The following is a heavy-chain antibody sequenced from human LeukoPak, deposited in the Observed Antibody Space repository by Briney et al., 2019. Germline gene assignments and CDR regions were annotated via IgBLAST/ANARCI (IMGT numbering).Heavy chain of an antibody. J-gene: IGHJ4*02. CDR1: GFTFSSYA. D-gene: IGHD6-19*01. V-gene: IGHV3-23*01. Sequence: GGSLRLSCAASGFTFSSYAMSWVRQAPGKGLEWVSAISGSGGSTYYADSVKGRFTISRDNSKNTLYLQMNSLRAEDTAVYYCAKVVALMWLVPGYFDYWGQGTLVTVSS. CDR3: AKVVALMWLVPGYFDY. CDR2: ISGSGGST.